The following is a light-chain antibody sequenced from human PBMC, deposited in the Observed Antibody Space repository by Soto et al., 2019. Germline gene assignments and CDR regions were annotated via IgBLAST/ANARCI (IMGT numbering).Light chain of an antibody. Sequence: DIHMTQSPSSLSTSIGYRVTITCRXSQRINIYLNWYRQKPGKAPELLIYSASNLQSGVPSRFSGSGSGTDFTLTISSLQPEDFATYYCQQSYSTPRITFGQGTRLEI. J-gene: IGKJ5*01. CDR2: SAS. CDR3: QQSYSTPRIT. CDR1: QRINIY. V-gene: IGKV1-39*01.